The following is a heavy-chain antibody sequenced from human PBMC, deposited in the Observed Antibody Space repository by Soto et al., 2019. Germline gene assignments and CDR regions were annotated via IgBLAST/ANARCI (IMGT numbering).Heavy chain of an antibody. V-gene: IGHV3-9*01. CDR3: EKGDKPRHCRSSACSNAFDI. CDR2: IRVTSGKT. J-gene: IGHJ3*02. CDR1: GFVFDDFG. D-gene: IGHD3-10*01. Sequence: SLGACCVSSGFVFDDFGMHWVRPAPGKGLDLVSRIRVTSGKTGHGDCVKGRFSISRDNAKNSLYLQMNSLSAGDTALYYWEKGDKPRHCRSSACSNAFDIWGQGTLVTVSS.